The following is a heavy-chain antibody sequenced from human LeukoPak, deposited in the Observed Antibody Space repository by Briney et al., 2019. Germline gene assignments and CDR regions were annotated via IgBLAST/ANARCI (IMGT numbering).Heavy chain of an antibody. J-gene: IGHJ4*02. Sequence: SQTLSLTCAISGDSVSSNSAAWNWIRHSPSRGLVWLGRTYYRSKWYNDYAVSVESRITFNPDTSKNHFSLHLNSVTPEDTAMYYCARQGPTWPFDFWGQGTLVTVSS. CDR2: TYYRSKWYN. D-gene: IGHD5-24*01. V-gene: IGHV6-1*01. CDR3: ARQGPTWPFDF. CDR1: GDSVSSNSAA.